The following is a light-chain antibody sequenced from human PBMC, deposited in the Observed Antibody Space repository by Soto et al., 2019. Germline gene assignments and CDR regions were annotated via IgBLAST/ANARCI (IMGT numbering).Light chain of an antibody. CDR3: AAWDDSLIGVL. CDR2: SNN. CDR1: RSNIGSNT. J-gene: IGLJ3*02. Sequence: QSVLTQPPSASGTPGQRVSISCSGSRSNIGSNTVNWYQHLPGTAPRLLIYSNNQRPSGVPDRFSASKSGASASLAIIGLQSEDEADYYCAAWDDSLIGVLFGGGTKLTVL. V-gene: IGLV1-44*01.